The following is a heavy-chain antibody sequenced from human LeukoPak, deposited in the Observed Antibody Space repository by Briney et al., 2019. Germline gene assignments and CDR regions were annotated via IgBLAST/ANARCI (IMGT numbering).Heavy chain of an antibody. CDR1: GYTLTELS. J-gene: IGHJ4*02. CDR2: FDPEDGET. V-gene: IGHV1-24*01. D-gene: IGHD3-22*01. CDR3: ARDQYYYDSSGRFDY. Sequence: ASVKVSCKVSGYTLTELSMHWVRQAPGKGLEWMGGFDPEDGETIYAQKFQGRVTMTEDTSTDTAYMELSSLRSDDTAVYYCARDQYYYDSSGRFDYWGQGTLVTVSS.